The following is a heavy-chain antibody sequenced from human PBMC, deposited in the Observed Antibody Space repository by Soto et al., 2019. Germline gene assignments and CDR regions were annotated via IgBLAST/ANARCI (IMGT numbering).Heavy chain of an antibody. Sequence: QVQLQQWGAGLLKPSETLSLTCAVYGGSFSGYYWSWIRQPPGKGLEWIGEINHSGGTNDNPSLKRRVITSVDESKNQFSLKLSSVTAADTAVYYCAREALWFGELRMAFDIWGQGTMVTVSS. V-gene: IGHV4-34*01. CDR2: INHSGGT. CDR3: AREALWFGELRMAFDI. J-gene: IGHJ3*02. D-gene: IGHD3-10*01. CDR1: GGSFSGYY.